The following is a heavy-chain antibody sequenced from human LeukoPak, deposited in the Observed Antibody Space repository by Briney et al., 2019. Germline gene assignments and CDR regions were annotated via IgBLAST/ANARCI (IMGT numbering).Heavy chain of an antibody. D-gene: IGHD2-21*01. CDR1: GFAFSSYN. V-gene: IGHV3-21*01. J-gene: IGHJ4*02. CDR3: ARGGLFLEY. CDR2: ISGSSIYI. Sequence: TGGSLRLSCAASGFAFSSYNMNWVRQAPGKGLEWVSSISGSSIYIYSADSLKGRFTISRDNSKNSLYLQMNSLRAEDTAVYYCARGGLFLEYWGQGTLVTVSS.